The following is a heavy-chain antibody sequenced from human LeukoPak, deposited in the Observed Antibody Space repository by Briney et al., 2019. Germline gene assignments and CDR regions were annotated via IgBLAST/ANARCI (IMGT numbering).Heavy chain of an antibody. CDR1: GFTFSNYA. CDR2: ISPSGGTI. V-gene: IGHV3-23*01. CDR3: ANRGNTVTTPDY. Sequence: GGSLRLSCAASGFTFSNYAMSWVRQAPGKGLEWVSGISPSGGTIYYADSVKGRFTVSRDNSKNTLYLQMNSLRAEDTAVYYCANRGNTVTTPDYWGQRTLVTVSS. D-gene: IGHD4-17*01. J-gene: IGHJ4*02.